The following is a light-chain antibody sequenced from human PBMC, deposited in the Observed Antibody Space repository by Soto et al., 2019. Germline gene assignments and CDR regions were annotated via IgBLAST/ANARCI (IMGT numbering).Light chain of an antibody. CDR3: QQYGSSPPLT. J-gene: IGKJ4*01. CDR1: QSVSSSY. Sequence: EIVLPQSPGTLSLSPVERATLSCRASQSVSSSYLAWYQQKPGQAPRLVIYGASSRATGIPDRFSGSGSGTDFTLTISKLEPEDFAVYYCQQYGSSPPLTFGGGTKVDIK. CDR2: GAS. V-gene: IGKV3-20*01.